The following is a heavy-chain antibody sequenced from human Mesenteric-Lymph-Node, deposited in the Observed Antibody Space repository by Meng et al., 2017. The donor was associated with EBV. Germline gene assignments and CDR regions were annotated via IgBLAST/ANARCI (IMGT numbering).Heavy chain of an antibody. D-gene: IGHD3-10*01. CDR1: GGSISSSIYY. J-gene: IGHJ4*02. CDR3: ARGPGDYASGTYYFDK. Sequence: QPQRQELGPGLMKPSETLSLTCTVSGGSISSSIYYWSLVRQPPGKGLEWIGSIFYSGSTFDNPSLKSRVTISVDTSKNQFSLKLSSVTAADTAVYYCARGPGDYASGTYYFDKWGQGTLVTVSS. V-gene: IGHV4-39*07. CDR2: IFYSGST.